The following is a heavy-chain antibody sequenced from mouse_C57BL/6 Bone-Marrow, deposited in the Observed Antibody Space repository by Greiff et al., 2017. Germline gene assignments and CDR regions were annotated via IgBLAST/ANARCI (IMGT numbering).Heavy chain of an antibody. Sequence: EVKLMESGGGLVKPGGSLKLSCAASGFTFSSYAMSWVRQTPEKRLEWVATISDGGSYTYYPDNVKGRFTISRDNAKNNLYLQMSHLKSEDTAMYYCARDRDYDGSSLFAYWGQGTLVTVSA. D-gene: IGHD1-1*01. CDR1: GFTFSSYA. CDR3: ARDRDYDGSSLFAY. V-gene: IGHV5-4*01. CDR2: ISDGGSYT. J-gene: IGHJ3*01.